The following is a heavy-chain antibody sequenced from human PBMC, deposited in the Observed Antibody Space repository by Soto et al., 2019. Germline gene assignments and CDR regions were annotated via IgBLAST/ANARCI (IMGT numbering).Heavy chain of an antibody. CDR2: IYYGGST. J-gene: IGHJ4*02. V-gene: IGHV4-39*01. CDR1: GGSISSSSYY. D-gene: IGHD2-15*01. Sequence: QLQLQESGPGLVKPSETLSLTCTVSGGSISSSSYYWGWLRPPPGKGLVWIGSIYYGGSTYYNPSIKSRVTISVATSKNQFSLKLSSVTAADTAVYYCARHTPAISISDHWGQGTLVTVSS. CDR3: ARHTPAISISDH.